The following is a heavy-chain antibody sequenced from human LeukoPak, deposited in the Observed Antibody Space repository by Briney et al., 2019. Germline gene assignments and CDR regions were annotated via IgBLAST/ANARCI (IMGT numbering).Heavy chain of an antibody. J-gene: IGHJ4*02. CDR3: ARDQHAYCSGGSCYADY. CDR1: GYTFTSYG. V-gene: IGHV1-18*01. D-gene: IGHD2-15*01. Sequence: ASVKVCCKASGYTFTSYGISWVRQAPGQGLEWMGWISAYNGNTNYAQKLQGRVTMTTDTSTSTAYMELRSLRSDDTAVYYCARDQHAYCSGGSCYADYWGQGTLVTVSS. CDR2: ISAYNGNT.